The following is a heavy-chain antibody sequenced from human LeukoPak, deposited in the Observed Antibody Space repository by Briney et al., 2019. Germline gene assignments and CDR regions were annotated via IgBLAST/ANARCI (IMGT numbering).Heavy chain of an antibody. CDR3: ARGIRNLLYSDH. Sequence: GASVKVSCKASGYTFTTYDITWVRQAPGQGLEWMGWMNPDSANTGYAQKFKGRVTMTRDTSISTAYMEMDSLIFEDTAVYYCARGIRNLLYSDHWGQETLITVSS. D-gene: IGHD1-14*01. V-gene: IGHV1-8*01. J-gene: IGHJ4*02. CDR2: MNPDSANT. CDR1: GYTFTTYD.